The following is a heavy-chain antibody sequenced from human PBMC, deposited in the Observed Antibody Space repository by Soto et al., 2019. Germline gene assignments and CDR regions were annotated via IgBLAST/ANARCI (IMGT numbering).Heavy chain of an antibody. CDR3: ARERGVHNDFQRDAFDI. Sequence: EVQLVESGGGLVQPGGALRLSCAAAGFTFSSYWMHWVRQAPGKGLVWVSRINSDGSSTSYADSVKGRFTMSRDNAKNTLYLQMNSLRAEDTAVYYCARERGVHNDFQRDAFDIWGQGTMVTVSS. CDR2: INSDGSST. J-gene: IGHJ3*02. CDR1: GFTFSSYW. V-gene: IGHV3-74*01. D-gene: IGHD3-3*01.